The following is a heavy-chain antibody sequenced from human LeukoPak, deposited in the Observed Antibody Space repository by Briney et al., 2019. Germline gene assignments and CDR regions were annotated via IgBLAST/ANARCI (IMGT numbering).Heavy chain of an antibody. J-gene: IGHJ6*02. V-gene: IGHV3-23*01. CDR3: AKEGSTSYYYYYGMDV. D-gene: IGHD2-2*01. CDR1: GFTFSSYA. Sequence: GGSLRLSRAASGFTFSSYAMSWVRQAPGKGLEWVSAISGSGGSTYYADSVKGRFTISRDNSKNTLYLQMNSLRAEDTAVYYCAKEGSTSYYYYYGMDVWGQGTTVTVSS. CDR2: ISGSGGST.